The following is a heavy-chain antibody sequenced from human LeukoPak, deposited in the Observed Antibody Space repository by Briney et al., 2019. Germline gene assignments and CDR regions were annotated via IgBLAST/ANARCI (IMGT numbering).Heavy chain of an antibody. Sequence: PGGSLRLSCAASGFTFSSSGMSWVRQAPGKGLEWVSAISASGGSTYYADSVKGRFTISRDNSKNALYLQMNSLRAEDTAVYYCAKAYYDSGSYGYWGQGTLVNVSS. V-gene: IGHV3-23*01. D-gene: IGHD3-10*01. CDR3: AKAYYDSGSYGY. CDR1: GFTFSSSG. J-gene: IGHJ4*02. CDR2: ISASGGST.